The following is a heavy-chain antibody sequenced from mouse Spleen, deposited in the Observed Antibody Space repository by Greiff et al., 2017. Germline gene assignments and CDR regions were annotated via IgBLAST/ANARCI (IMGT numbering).Heavy chain of an antibody. V-gene: IGHV1-80*01. CDR3: AREDYGSPAWFAY. CDR2: IYPGDGDT. Sequence: QVQLQQSGAELVRPGSSVKISCKASGYAFSSYWMNWVKQRPGQGLEWIGQIYPGDGDTNYNGKFKGKATLTADKSSSTAYMQLSSLTSEDSAVYFCAREDYGSPAWFAYWGQGTLVTVSA. CDR1: GYAFSSYW. J-gene: IGHJ3*01. D-gene: IGHD1-1*01.